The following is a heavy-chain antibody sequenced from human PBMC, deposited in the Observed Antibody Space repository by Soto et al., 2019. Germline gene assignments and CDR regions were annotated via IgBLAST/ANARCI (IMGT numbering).Heavy chain of an antibody. J-gene: IGHJ6*02. D-gene: IGHD3-3*01. CDR3: AREWPSYDFWSGYRDPYYYYGMDV. CDR2: ISYDGSNK. Sequence: HLGGSLRLSCAASGFTFSSYAMHWVRQASGKGMEWMAVISYDGSNKYYADSVKGRFTISRDNSKNTLYLQMNSLRAEDTAVYYCAREWPSYDFWSGYRDPYYYYGMDVWGQGTTVTVSS. CDR1: GFTFSSYA. V-gene: IGHV3-30-3*01.